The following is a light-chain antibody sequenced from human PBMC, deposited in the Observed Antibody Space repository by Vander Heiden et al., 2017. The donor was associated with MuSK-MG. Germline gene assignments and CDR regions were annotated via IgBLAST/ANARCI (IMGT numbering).Light chain of an antibody. CDR2: DVS. Sequence: QSALTQPASVSGSPGQSITISCTGTSSDVGGYNYVSWYQQHPGKAPKLMSYDVSNRPSGFSNRFSCSKSGNTASLTISGLQAEDEADDYCSSYTSSSTLDVVFGGGTKLTVL. CDR1: SSDVGGYNY. CDR3: SSYTSSSTLDVV. J-gene: IGLJ2*01. V-gene: IGLV2-14*01.